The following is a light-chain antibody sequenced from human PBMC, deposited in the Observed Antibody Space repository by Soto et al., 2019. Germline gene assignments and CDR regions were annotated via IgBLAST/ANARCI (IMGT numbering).Light chain of an antibody. V-gene: IGLV2-14*01. CDR1: SSDVGAYKY. Sequence: QSVLTQPASVSGSPGQSITISCSGTSSDVGAYKYVSCYHQHPGKAPKLRIYEVSNRPSGVSNRFSGSKSGNTASLTISGLQSEDEADYYCSSYTSRSTLEFGGGTKLTVL. CDR2: EVS. J-gene: IGLJ2*01. CDR3: SSYTSRSTLE.